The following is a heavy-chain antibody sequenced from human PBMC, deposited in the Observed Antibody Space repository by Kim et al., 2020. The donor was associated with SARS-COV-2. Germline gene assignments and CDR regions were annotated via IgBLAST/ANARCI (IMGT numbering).Heavy chain of an antibody. CDR2: ISYDGSSA. D-gene: IGHD3-10*01. Sequence: GGSLRLSCAASRFTFSSYVIHWVRQAPGKGLEWVAMISYDGSSAFYADSVKGRFTISRDNSKNTLYLQMSSLRAEDTAVYSCAKDFYGSGSRETGMDVWG. V-gene: IGHV3-30*04. J-gene: IGHJ6*01. CDR3: AKDFYGSGSRETGMDV. CDR1: RFTFSSYV.